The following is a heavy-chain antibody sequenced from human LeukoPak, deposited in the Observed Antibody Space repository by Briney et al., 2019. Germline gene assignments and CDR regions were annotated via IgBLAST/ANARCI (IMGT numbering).Heavy chain of an antibody. D-gene: IGHD5-18*01. Sequence: PSETLSLTCAVSGGSMTTHPWNWIRQTPGKGLEWIGYVLDSGRTKENPSLKSRVPLSADTSKNQLSLRLSSVTAADTAVYYCTTITRGNIFGYFDFWGQGILVTVSS. CDR3: TTITRGNIFGYFDF. J-gene: IGHJ4*02. V-gene: IGHV4-59*11. CDR2: VLDSGRT. CDR1: GGSMTTHP.